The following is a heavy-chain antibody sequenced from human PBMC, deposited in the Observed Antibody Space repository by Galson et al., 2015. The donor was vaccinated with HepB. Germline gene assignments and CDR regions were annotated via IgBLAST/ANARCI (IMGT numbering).Heavy chain of an antibody. CDR1: GFKSSSYN. CDR3: ASGGLTVKGFGESFLNWFDP. J-gene: IGHJ5*02. V-gene: IGHV3-21*01. CDR2: ISSGSNI. Sequence: SLRLSCAASGFKSSSYNMHWVRQAPGKGLEWVSYISSGSNIYYADSVRGRSTISRDNAKNLLFLQMNSLRVDDTAVYYCASGGLTVKGFGESFLNWFDPWGQGILVTVSS. D-gene: IGHD3-10*01.